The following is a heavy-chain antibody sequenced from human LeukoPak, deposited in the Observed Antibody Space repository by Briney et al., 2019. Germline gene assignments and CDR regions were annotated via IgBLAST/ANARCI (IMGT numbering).Heavy chain of an antibody. J-gene: IGHJ4*02. CDR2: IIPIFGTA. CDR1: GGTFSSYA. Sequence: ASVKVSCKASGGTFSSYAISWVRQAPGQGLEWMGGIIPIFGTANYAQKFQGRVTITADESTSTAYMELSSLRSEDTAVYYCAREGTGDYYSSGWHDTYYFDYWGQGTLVTVSS. CDR3: AREGTGDYYSSGWHDTYYFDY. V-gene: IGHV1-69*13. D-gene: IGHD6-19*01.